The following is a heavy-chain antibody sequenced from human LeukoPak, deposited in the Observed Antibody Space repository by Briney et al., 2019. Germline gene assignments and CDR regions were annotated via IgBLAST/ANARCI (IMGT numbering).Heavy chain of an antibody. CDR1: GGSISSYY. CDR3: ARLLRYCSSTSCHYYFDY. Sequence: SETLSLTCTVSGGSISSYYWSWIRQPPGKGLEWIGYIYYSGSTNYNPTLKSRVTISVDTSKNQFSLKLSSVTAADTAVYYCARLLRYCSSTSCHYYFDYWGQGTLVTVSS. CDR2: IYYSGST. V-gene: IGHV4-59*08. J-gene: IGHJ4*02. D-gene: IGHD2-2*01.